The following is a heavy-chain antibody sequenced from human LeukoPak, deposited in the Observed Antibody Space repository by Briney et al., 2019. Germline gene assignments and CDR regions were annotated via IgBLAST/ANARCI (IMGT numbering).Heavy chain of an antibody. D-gene: IGHD2-21*01. Sequence: SGGSLRLSCAASGFSFGGFSMSWVRQTPGKGLEWVTYMHEHGREIFYVDSVKGRFTISRDNAKNSLYLQMNSLRAEDTGVYYCARPRGCGSSRCNNFDYWGQGTLVTVSS. J-gene: IGHJ4*02. V-gene: IGHV3-7*01. CDR2: MHEHGREI. CDR3: ARPRGCGSSRCNNFDY. CDR1: GFSFGGFS.